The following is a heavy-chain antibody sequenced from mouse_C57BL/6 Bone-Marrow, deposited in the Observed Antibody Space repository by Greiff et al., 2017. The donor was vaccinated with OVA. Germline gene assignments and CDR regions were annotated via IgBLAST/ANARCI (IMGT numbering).Heavy chain of an antibody. V-gene: IGHV3-6*01. D-gene: IGHD2-14*01. CDR1: GYSITSGYY. CDR3: ARGGGTTSAMDY. J-gene: IGHJ4*01. CDR2: ISYDGSN. Sequence: EVKLVESGPGLVKPSQSLSLTCSVTGYSITSGYYWNWIRQFPGNKLEWMGYISYDGSNNYNPSLKNRISITRDTSKNQFFLKLNSVTTEDTATYYCARGGGTTSAMDYWGQGTSVTVSS.